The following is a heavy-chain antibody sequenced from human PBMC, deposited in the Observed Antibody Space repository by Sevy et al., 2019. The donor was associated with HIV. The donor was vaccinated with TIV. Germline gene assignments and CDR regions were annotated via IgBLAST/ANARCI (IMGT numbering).Heavy chain of an antibody. CDR2: IYTSGST. J-gene: IGHJ6*03. CDR3: VHSSSHQPVHYYYYMDV. V-gene: IGHV4-4*07. Sequence: SETLSLTCTVSGDSMSGYYWSGIRQPARKGLEWIGRIYTSGSTYYNPSLKSRVTLSIDTSKNQFSLRLSSVTAADTAVYFCVHSSSHQPVHYYYYMDVWGKGTSVTVSS. CDR1: GDSMSGYY. D-gene: IGHD2-2*01.